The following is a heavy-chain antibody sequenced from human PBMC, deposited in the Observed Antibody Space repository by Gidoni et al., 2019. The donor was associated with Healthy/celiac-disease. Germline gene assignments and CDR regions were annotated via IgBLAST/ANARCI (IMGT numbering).Heavy chain of an antibody. Sequence: QVQQQESGQGRVKHSQTLSRTCTVSGGAIRSGGYYWSWIRQHPGKGLEWIGYIYYSGSTYSNPSLKCRVTLSVDTSKNQFSLKLRSVTAADTAVYYCARVPRYYGDYVWYDYWGQGTLVTVSS. CDR2: IYYSGST. CDR3: ARVPRYYGDYVWYDY. J-gene: IGHJ4*02. D-gene: IGHD4-17*01. CDR1: GGAIRSGGYY. V-gene: IGHV4-31*03.